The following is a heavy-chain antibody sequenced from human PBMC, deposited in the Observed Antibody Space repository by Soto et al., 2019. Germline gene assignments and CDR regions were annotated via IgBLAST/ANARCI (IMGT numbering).Heavy chain of an antibody. D-gene: IGHD3-10*01. CDR3: ARDEFRRNYSGMDV. Sequence: QVQLVQSGAEVKKPGASVKVSCKASGYTFTSYYMHWVRQAPGQGLEWMGIINPSGGSTSYAQKCQGRVTMTRDTPTSTVDMELSSLRSEDTAVYYCARDEFRRNYSGMDVWGQGTTVTVSS. CDR2: INPSGGST. J-gene: IGHJ6*02. V-gene: IGHV1-46*01. CDR1: GYTFTSYY.